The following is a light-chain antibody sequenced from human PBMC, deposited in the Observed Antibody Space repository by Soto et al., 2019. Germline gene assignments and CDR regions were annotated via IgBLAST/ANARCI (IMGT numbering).Light chain of an antibody. CDR2: EVS. V-gene: IGLV2-14*01. CDR1: SNDVGGYNY. Sequence: QSALTQPASVSGSPGQSIIISCTGTSNDVGGYNYVSWYQQQPGKAPKLIIYEVSHRPSGISNRFSGSKSGNTASLTISGLHVEDEADYYCSSYTTSSTRVFGTGTKLTVL. CDR3: SSYTTSSTRV. J-gene: IGLJ1*01.